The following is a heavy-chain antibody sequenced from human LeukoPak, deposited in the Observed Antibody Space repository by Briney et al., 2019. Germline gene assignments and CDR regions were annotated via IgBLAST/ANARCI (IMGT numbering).Heavy chain of an antibody. Sequence: ASVKVSCKASGYTFTSYGISWVRQAPGQGLEWMGWISAYNGNTNYAQKLKGRVTMTTDTSTSTAYMELRSLRSDDTAVYYCARDLRFGSSSPPGPFDYWGQGTLVTVSS. D-gene: IGHD6-6*01. CDR2: ISAYNGNT. CDR1: GYTFTSYG. V-gene: IGHV1-18*01. J-gene: IGHJ4*02. CDR3: ARDLRFGSSSPPGPFDY.